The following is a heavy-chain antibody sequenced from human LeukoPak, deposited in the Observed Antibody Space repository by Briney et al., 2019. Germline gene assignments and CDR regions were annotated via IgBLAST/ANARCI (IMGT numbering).Heavy chain of an antibody. J-gene: IGHJ4*02. V-gene: IGHV3-15*01. CDR1: GFTFSNAW. CDR3: TTGFPGGSYPRLGY. D-gene: IGHD1-26*01. CDR2: IKSKTDGGTT. Sequence: PGGSLRLSCAASGFTFSNAWMSWVRQAPGKGLEWVGRIKSKTDGGTTDYAAPVKGRFTISRDDSKNTLYLQMNSLKTEDTAVYYCTTGFPGGSYPRLGYWGQGTLVTVSS.